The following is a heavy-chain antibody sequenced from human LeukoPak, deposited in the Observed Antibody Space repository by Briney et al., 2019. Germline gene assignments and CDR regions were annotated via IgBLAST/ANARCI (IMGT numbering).Heavy chain of an antibody. V-gene: IGHV3-23*01. CDR2: ISGSGGST. J-gene: IGHJ5*02. CDR1: GFAFSSYA. CDR3: AKDPYSSGWYRLGS. Sequence: GGSLRLSCAVSGFAFSSYAMSWVRQAQGKGLEWDSGISGSGGSTYYADSVKGRFTISRDNSMNTLYLQMNGLRADDTAVYYCAKDPYSSGWYRLGSWGQGTLVTVSS. D-gene: IGHD6-19*01.